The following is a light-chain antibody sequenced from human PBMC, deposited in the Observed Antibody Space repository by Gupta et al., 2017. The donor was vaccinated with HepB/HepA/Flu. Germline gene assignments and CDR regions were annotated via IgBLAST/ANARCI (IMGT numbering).Light chain of an antibody. Sequence: DIQMTQSPSSLSASVGDRVTITCRASQGISSPLNWYQQTPGKAPKLLIFDATTLQSGVPSRFSGSGSGTDFSLSIVSLQPEDFVTYYCQQNNRNPKTFGQGTKVEVK. J-gene: IGKJ1*01. CDR3: QQNNRNPKT. CDR2: DAT. V-gene: IGKV1-39*01. CDR1: QGISSP.